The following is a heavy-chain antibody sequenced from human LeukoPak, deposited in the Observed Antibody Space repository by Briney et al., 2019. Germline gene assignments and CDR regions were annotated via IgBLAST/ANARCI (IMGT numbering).Heavy chain of an antibody. CDR2: ISGSGGST. V-gene: IGHV3-23*01. D-gene: IGHD3-22*01. CDR1: GFTFSSYA. Sequence: GGSLRLSCAASGFTFSSYAMSWVRQAPGKGLEWVSAISGSGGSTYYADSVKGRFTISRDNSKNTLYLQMNSLRAEDTAVYYCAKDRSRKYYYDSSGYSHDAFDIWGQGTMVTVSS. CDR3: AKDRSRKYYYDSSGYSHDAFDI. J-gene: IGHJ3*02.